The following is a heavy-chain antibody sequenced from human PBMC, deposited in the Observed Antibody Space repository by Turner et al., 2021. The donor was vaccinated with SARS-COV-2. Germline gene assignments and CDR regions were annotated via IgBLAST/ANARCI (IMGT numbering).Heavy chain of an antibody. D-gene: IGHD4-17*01. J-gene: IGHJ6*02. CDR1: GGSISSNY. Sequence: QVQLQESGPGLVKPSETVSLTCTVSGGSISSNYWTWVRQPPGKGLEWIGHIYYSGGTNYNPSLKSRVTISIDTSKNQFSLSLSSVTAADTAVYYCARHSTVTENYSNGMDVWGQGTTVTVS. V-gene: IGHV4-59*08. CDR2: IYYSGGT. CDR3: ARHSTVTENYSNGMDV.